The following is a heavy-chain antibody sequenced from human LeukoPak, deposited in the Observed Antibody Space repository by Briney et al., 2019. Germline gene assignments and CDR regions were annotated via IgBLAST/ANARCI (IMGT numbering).Heavy chain of an antibody. V-gene: IGHV3-23*01. J-gene: IGHJ4*02. CDR3: ARHKVAGSTTAFDY. CDR1: TFTFSSYG. D-gene: IGHD1-26*01. Sequence: PGGSLRLSCAASTFTFSSYGMSWVRQAPGKGLEWVSSISGNGGSPYYADSVKGRFTISRDNSKSTLYLQMNSLRADDTAVYYCARHKVAGSTTAFDYWGQETLVTVSS. CDR2: ISGNGGSP.